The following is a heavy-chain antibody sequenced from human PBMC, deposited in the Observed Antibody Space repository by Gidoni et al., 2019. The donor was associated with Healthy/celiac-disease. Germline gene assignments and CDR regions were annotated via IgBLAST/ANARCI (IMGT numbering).Heavy chain of an antibody. CDR1: GYTCPGYD. D-gene: IGHD6-13*01. V-gene: IGHV1-2*04. Sequence: QVQLAQAGAEVKKPGASVKGSCKAEGYTCPGYDMHWVRQAPGQGLEWMGWVNPNSVGTNYAQTFQGWVPLTRDTSISTAYMELSRLRSDDTALYYCARGIAAAGPCDYWGQGTLVTVSS. CDR2: VNPNSVGT. J-gene: IGHJ4*02. CDR3: ARGIAAAGPCDY.